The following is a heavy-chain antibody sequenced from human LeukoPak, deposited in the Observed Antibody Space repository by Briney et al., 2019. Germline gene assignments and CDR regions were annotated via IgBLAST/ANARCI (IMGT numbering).Heavy chain of an antibody. CDR2: ISYDGSNK. V-gene: IGHV3-30*04. J-gene: IGHJ4*02. CDR1: GFTFSSYA. Sequence: GGSLRLSCAASGFTFSSYAMHWVRQAPGKGLEWVAVISYDGSNKYYADSVKGRFTISRDKSKNTLYLQMNSLRAEDTAVYYCARGGSSSWYSLYYFDYWGQGTLVTVSS. D-gene: IGHD6-13*01. CDR3: ARGGSSSWYSLYYFDY.